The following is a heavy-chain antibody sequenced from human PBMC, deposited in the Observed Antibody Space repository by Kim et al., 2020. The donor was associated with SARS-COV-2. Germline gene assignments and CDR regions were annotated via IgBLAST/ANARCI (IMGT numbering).Heavy chain of an antibody. J-gene: IGHJ5*02. CDR1: GGSITSSGFY. V-gene: IGHV4-31*03. Sequence: SETLSLTCSVSGGSITSSGFYWVWIRQHPGKGLEWIGYISYSGKAFYNPSLKSRVNISMDTSKNQFSLKLNSVTVADTAVYYCARERDYCAGGSCYSGADRWGQRTLVTV. CDR2: ISYSGKA. CDR3: ARERDYCAGGSCYSGADR. D-gene: IGHD2-15*01.